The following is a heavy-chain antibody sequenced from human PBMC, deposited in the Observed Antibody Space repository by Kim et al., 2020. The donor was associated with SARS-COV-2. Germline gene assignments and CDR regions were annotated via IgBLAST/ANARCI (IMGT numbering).Heavy chain of an antibody. CDR1: GFTFSSHG. CDR2: ISYDGNEK. Sequence: GGSLRLSCEAAGFTFSSHGMHWVRQAPGKGLEWVAVISYDGNEKNYADSVKGRFTVSRDNSKNTVYLEMNNLRVEDTAGYYCARDIWFGELLGPLDYWGQGTLVTVSS. D-gene: IGHD3-10*01. CDR3: ARDIWFGELLGPLDY. V-gene: IGHV3-33*05. J-gene: IGHJ4*02.